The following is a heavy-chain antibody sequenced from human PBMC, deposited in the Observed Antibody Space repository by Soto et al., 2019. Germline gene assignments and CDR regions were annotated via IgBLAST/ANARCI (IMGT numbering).Heavy chain of an antibody. J-gene: IGHJ4*02. D-gene: IGHD1-26*01. V-gene: IGHV1-69*06. Sequence: SVKVSFKASGGTFSSYAISWVRQAPGQGLEWMGGIIPIFGTANYAQKFQGRVTITADKSTSTAYMELSSLRSEDTAVYYCARDSAKVGGSYGYWGQGTLVTVSS. CDR2: IIPIFGTA. CDR3: ARDSAKVGGSYGY. CDR1: GGTFSSYA.